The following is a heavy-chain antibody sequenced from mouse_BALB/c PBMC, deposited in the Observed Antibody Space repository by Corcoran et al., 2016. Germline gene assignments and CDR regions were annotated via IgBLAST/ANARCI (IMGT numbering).Heavy chain of an antibody. CDR2: INTYTGEP. V-gene: IGHV9-1*02. CDR3: ARDDYDEGVWFAY. CDR1: GYTFTNYG. D-gene: IGHD2-4*01. J-gene: IGHJ3*01. Sequence: QIQLVQSGPELKKPGETVKISCKASGYTFTNYGMNWVKQAPGKGLKWMGWINTYTGEPTYADDFKGRFAFSLETSASTVYLQINNLKNEDMATYFCARDDYDEGVWFAYWGQGTLVTVSA.